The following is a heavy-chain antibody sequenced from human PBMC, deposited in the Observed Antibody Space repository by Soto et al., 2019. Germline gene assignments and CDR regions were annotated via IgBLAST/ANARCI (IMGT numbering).Heavy chain of an antibody. CDR3: ARDGSSVRGVNDY. CDR2: IIHIFGTA. J-gene: IGHJ4*02. CDR1: GGTFSSYA. V-gene: IGHV1-69*01. D-gene: IGHD3-10*02. Sequence: QVQLVQSGAEVKKPGSSVKVSCKASGGTFSSYAISWVRQAPGQGIEWMGGIIHIFGTASYAQKLQGRVTITADESTSTAYMELSSLRSEDTAVYYCARDGSSVRGVNDYWCQGTLVTVSS.